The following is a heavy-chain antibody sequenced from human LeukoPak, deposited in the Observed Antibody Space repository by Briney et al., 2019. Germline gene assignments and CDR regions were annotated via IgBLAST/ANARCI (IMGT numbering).Heavy chain of an antibody. CDR2: IYHSGST. Sequence: SETLSLTCAVSGYSISSGYYWGWIRQPPGKGLEWIGSIYHSGSTYYNPSLKSRVTISVDTSKNQFSLKLSSVTAADTAVYYCAREKLRFLGGAFDIWGQGTMVTVSS. J-gene: IGHJ3*02. V-gene: IGHV4-38-2*02. CDR1: GYSISSGYY. CDR3: AREKLRFLGGAFDI. D-gene: IGHD3-3*01.